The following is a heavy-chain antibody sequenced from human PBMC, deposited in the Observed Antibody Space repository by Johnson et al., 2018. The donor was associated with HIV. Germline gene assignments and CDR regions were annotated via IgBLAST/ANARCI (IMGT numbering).Heavy chain of an antibody. CDR2: ISSSGTIV. V-gene: IGHV3-11*04. CDR1: GFTFSDYY. CDR3: ARASDAFDI. J-gene: IGHJ3*02. Sequence: VQLVESGGGVVQPGRSLRLSCAASGFTFSDYYMSWIRQAPGKGLEWVSYISSSGTIVYYADSVKGRFTISRDNSKNTLYLQMNSLRAEDTAVYYCARASDAFDIWGQGTMVTVSS.